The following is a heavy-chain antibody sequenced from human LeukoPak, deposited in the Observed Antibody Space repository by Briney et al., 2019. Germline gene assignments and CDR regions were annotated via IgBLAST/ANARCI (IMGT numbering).Heavy chain of an antibody. Sequence: GGSLRLSCAASGFTFSSYAMSWVRQAPGKGLEWVXNIKQDGSEKXXVDSVKGRFTISRDNAKNPLYLQMNSLRAEDTAVYYCARDRDXXXXXPGDYWGQGTLVTVSS. CDR1: GFTFSSYA. CDR3: ARDRDXXXXXPGDY. CDR2: IKQDGSEK. J-gene: IGHJ4*02. V-gene: IGHV3-7*01.